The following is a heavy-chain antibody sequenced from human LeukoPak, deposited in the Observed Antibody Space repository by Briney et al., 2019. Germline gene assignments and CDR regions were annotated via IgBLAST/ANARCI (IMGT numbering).Heavy chain of an antibody. J-gene: IGHJ6*02. D-gene: IGHD6-19*01. CDR2: IYYSGST. V-gene: IGHV4-59*01. CDR1: GGSISSYY. Sequence: SEALSLTCTVSGGSISSYYWSWIRQPPGKGLEWIGYIYYSGSTNYNPSLKSRVTISVDTSKNQFPLKLSSVTAADTAVYYCARVTAVYYGMDVWGQGTTVTVSS. CDR3: ARVTAVYYGMDV.